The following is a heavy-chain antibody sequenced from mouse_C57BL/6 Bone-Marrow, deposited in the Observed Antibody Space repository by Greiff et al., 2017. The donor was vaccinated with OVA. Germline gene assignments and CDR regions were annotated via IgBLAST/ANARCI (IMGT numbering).Heavy chain of an antibody. CDR2: ISSGSSTI. CDR3: ARDHYGSSWYFDV. CDR1: GFTFSDYG. Sequence: EVQRVESGGGLVKPGGSLKLSCAASGFTFSDYGMHWVRQAPEKGLEWVAYISSGSSTIYYADTVKGRFTISRDNAKNTLFLQMTSLRSEDTAMYYCARDHYGSSWYFDVWGTGTTVTVSS. V-gene: IGHV5-17*01. J-gene: IGHJ1*03. D-gene: IGHD1-1*01.